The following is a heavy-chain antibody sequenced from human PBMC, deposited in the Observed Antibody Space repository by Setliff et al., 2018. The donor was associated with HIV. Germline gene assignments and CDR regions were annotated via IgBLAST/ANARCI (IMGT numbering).Heavy chain of an antibody. CDR3: ARGRSGWYSGYYYYYMDV. Sequence: KPSETLSLTCAVYGGSFSGYYWSWIRQPPGKGLEWIGEINHSGSTNYNPSLQSRVTISVDTSKNQFSLKLSSVTAADTAVYYCARGRSGWYSGYYYYYMDVWGKGTTVTVSS. CDR2: INHSGST. CDR1: GGSFSGYY. V-gene: IGHV4-34*01. D-gene: IGHD6-19*01. J-gene: IGHJ6*03.